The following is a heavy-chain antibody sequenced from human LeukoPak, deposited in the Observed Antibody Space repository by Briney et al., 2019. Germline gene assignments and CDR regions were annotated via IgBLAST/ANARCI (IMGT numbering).Heavy chain of an antibody. CDR2: INAGNGNT. J-gene: IGHJ4*02. Sequence: ASVKVSCKASGYTFTSYAMHWVRQAPGQRLEWMGWINAGNGNTKYSQKFQDRVTITRDTSASTAYMELSSLRSEDTAVYYCARDFGITRVFDYWGQGTLVTVSS. V-gene: IGHV1-3*01. D-gene: IGHD3-10*01. CDR3: ARDFGITRVFDY. CDR1: GYTFTSYA.